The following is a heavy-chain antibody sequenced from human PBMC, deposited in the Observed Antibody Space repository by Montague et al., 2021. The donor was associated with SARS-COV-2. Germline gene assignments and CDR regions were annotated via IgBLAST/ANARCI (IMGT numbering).Heavy chain of an antibody. CDR2: SDWDDDK. J-gene: IGHJ4*02. CDR1: GFSLSTSGMR. D-gene: IGHD3-9*01. CDR3: ARSYYDILTAYYPPFAY. Sequence: PALVKSIQTLTLTCNFSGFSLSTSGMRASWIRQPPGRALEWLARSDWDDDKFYSTSLKTRLTISKDTSKNQVVLTMTNMDPVDTATYYCARSYYDILTAYYPPFAYGGQGTLFTVSS. V-gene: IGHV2-70*04.